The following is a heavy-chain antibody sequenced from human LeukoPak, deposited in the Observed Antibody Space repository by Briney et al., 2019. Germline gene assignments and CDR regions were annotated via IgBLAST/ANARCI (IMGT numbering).Heavy chain of an antibody. V-gene: IGHV4-39*01. CDR3: ARHLGYSSRSRFDP. Sequence: SETLSLTCTVSGGSISSSSYYWGWIRQPPGKGLEWIGTMYEAGITYYNPSLKSRVTMSVDTSNNQFSLKLTSVTAADTAVYHCARHLGYSSRSRFDPWGQGTLVTVSS. CDR1: GGSISSSSYY. J-gene: IGHJ5*02. CDR2: MYEAGIT. D-gene: IGHD6-19*01.